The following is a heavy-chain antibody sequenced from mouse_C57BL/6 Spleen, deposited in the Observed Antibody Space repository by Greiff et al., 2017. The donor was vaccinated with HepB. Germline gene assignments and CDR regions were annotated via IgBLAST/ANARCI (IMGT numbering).Heavy chain of an antibody. CDR3: ARHPHGNPYYYAMDY. J-gene: IGHJ4*01. V-gene: IGHV5-6*02. CDR2: ISSGGSYT. CDR1: GFTFSSYG. Sequence: DVMLVESGGDLVKPGGSLKLSCAASGFTFSSYGMSWVRQTPDKRLEWVATISSGGSYTYYPDSVKGRFTISRDNAKNTLYLQMSSLKSEDTAMYYCARHPHGNPYYYAMDYWGQGTSVTVSS. D-gene: IGHD2-1*01.